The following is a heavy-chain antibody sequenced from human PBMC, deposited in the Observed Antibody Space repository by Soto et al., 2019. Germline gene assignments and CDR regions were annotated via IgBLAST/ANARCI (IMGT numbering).Heavy chain of an antibody. CDR2: MNRDGSEK. Sequence: GGSLRLSCAASGFTFSSYWMSWVRQAPGTGLEWVANMNRDGSEKYYVDSVKDRFIISRDNAKNSLFLQMNSLRAEDTAVYYCARAGNIGAVDFWGRGTLVTVSS. J-gene: IGHJ4*02. V-gene: IGHV3-7*01. D-gene: IGHD3-10*01. CDR1: GFTFSSYW. CDR3: ARAGNIGAVDF.